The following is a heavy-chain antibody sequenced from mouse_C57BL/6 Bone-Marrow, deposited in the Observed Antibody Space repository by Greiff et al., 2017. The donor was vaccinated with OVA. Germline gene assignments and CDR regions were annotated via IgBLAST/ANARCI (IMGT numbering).Heavy chain of an antibody. CDR3: ARHEDGYYASYFDY. V-gene: IGHV1-82*01. J-gene: IGHJ2*01. CDR2: IYPGDGDT. CDR1: GYAFSSSW. D-gene: IGHD2-3*01. Sequence: VQLQQSGPELVKPGASVKISCKASGYAFSSSWMNWVKQRPGKGLEWIGRIYPGDGDTNYNGKFKGKATLTADKSSSKAYMQLSSLTSEDSAFYFCARHEDGYYASYFDYWGQGTTLTVSS.